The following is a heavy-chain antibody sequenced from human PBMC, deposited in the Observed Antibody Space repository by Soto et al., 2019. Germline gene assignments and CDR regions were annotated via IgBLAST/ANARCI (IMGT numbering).Heavy chain of an antibody. D-gene: IGHD3-22*01. V-gene: IGHV1-18*01. CDR2: ISAYNGNT. CDR3: ARADPXYYDNSGSP. Sequence: ASVKVSCKASGYTFTSYGISWVRQAPGQGLEWMGWISAYNGNTNYAQKLQGRVTMTTDTSTSTAYMELRSLRSDDTAVYYCARADPXYYDNSGSPWGQGTLVTVSS. J-gene: IGHJ5*02. CDR1: GYTFTSYG.